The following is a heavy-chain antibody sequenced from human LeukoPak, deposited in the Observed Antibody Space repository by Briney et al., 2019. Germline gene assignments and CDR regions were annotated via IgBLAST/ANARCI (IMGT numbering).Heavy chain of an antibody. D-gene: IGHD3-10*01. Sequence: GGSLRLSCAASGFTFSSYAMSWVRQAPGKGLEWVSAISGSGGSTYYADSVKSRFTISRDNSKNTLYLQMNSLRAEDTAVYYCAKDRMRFGELKVAYYGMDVWGQGTTVTVSS. CDR2: ISGSGGST. CDR1: GFTFSSYA. V-gene: IGHV3-23*01. CDR3: AKDRMRFGELKVAYYGMDV. J-gene: IGHJ6*02.